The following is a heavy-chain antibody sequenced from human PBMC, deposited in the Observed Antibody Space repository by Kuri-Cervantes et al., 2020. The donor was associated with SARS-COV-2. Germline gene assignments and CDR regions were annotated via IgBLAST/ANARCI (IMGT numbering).Heavy chain of an antibody. V-gene: IGHV3-30*02. CDR1: GFTFSSYG. CDR2: IRYDGSNK. D-gene: IGHD1-26*01. J-gene: IGHJ3*02. CDR3: ARSRGGSYPRAFDI. Sequence: GESLKISCAASGFTFSSYGMHWVRQAPGKGLEWVAFIRYDGSNKYYADSVKGRFTISRDNSKNTLYLQMNSLRAEDTAVYYCARSRGGSYPRAFDIWGQGTMVTVSS.